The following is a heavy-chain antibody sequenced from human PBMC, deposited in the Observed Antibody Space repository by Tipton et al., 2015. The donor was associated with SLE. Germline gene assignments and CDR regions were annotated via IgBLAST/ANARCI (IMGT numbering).Heavy chain of an antibody. CDR3: ARQGSYGDYVRY. D-gene: IGHD4-17*01. J-gene: IGHJ4*02. V-gene: IGHV4-39*01. Sequence: TLSLTCTVSGGSISSSSYSWGWIRQPPGKGLEWIGSIYYSGSTYYNPSLKSRVTISVDTSKNQFSLKLSSVTAADTAVYYCARQGSYGDYVRYWGQGTLVTVSS. CDR1: GGSISSSSYS. CDR2: IYYSGST.